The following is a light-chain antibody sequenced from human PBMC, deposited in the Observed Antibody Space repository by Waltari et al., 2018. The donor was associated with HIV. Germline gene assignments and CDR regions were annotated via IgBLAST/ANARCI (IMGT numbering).Light chain of an antibody. CDR1: KSVTNNLVWFQQSVTSN. V-gene: IGKV3D-15*01. CDR3: QQYNDWPQT. CDR2: AAA. Sequence: EIVMTQSPATLSVSPGESVTLSCRASKSVTNNLVWFQQSVTSNLAWYQQKPGQAQRLLFYAAATRVTGIPARFGGSGSGTEFTLTSSSQQSEEFAVYYCQQYNDWPQTFGQGTKVEIK. J-gene: IGKJ1*01.